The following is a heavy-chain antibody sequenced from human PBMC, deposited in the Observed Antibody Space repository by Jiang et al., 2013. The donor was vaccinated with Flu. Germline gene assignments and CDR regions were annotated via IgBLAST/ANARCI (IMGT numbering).Heavy chain of an antibody. V-gene: IGHV1-69*01. CDR2: IIPIIGSP. Sequence: GAEVKKPGSSVKVSCKASGGTFSSNAISWVRQAPGQGLEWLGVIIPIIGSPNYAQKFQGRVTITADESTSTAYMGLSSLRSEDTAVYYCARDPFNYDRRNGNWLDPWGQGTLVTVSS. CDR1: GGTFSSNA. CDR3: ARDPFNYDRRNGNWLDP. J-gene: IGHJ5*02. D-gene: IGHD3-22*01.